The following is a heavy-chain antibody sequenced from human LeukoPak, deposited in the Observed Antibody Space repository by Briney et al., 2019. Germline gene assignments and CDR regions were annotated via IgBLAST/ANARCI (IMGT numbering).Heavy chain of an antibody. CDR3: ARSPRNYYDSSGYVDY. CDR2: IYTSGST. J-gene: IGHJ4*02. D-gene: IGHD3-22*01. V-gene: IGHV4-61*02. Sequence: SETLSLTCTVSGGSMSSSSYYWSWIRQPAGKGLEWIGRIYTSGSTNYNPSLKSRVTMSVDTSKNQFSLKLSSVTAADTAVYYCARSPRNYYDSSGYVDYWGQGTLVTVSS. CDR1: GGSMSSSSYY.